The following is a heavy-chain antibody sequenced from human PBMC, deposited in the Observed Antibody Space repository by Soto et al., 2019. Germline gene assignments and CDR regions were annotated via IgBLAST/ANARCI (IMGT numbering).Heavy chain of an antibody. CDR3: AKVRYDILTGYTYGMDV. J-gene: IGHJ6*02. CDR2: ISYDGSNK. D-gene: IGHD3-9*01. Sequence: QVQLVESGGGVVQPGRSLRLSCAASGFTFSSYGMHWVRQAPGKGLEWVAVISYDGSNKYYADSVKGRFTISRDNSKNTLYLQMNSLSAEDTAVYYCAKVRYDILTGYTYGMDVWGQGTTVTVSS. CDR1: GFTFSSYG. V-gene: IGHV3-30*18.